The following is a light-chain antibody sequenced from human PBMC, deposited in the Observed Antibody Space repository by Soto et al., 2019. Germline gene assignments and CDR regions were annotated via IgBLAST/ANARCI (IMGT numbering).Light chain of an antibody. J-gene: IGKJ4*01. Sequence: EIVLTHSPATLSVSPGERATLSCRASQSVSSRLAWYQQKPGQAPRLLIYDASKRATDIPARFSGSGSGTDFTLTISSLEPEDFAVYYCQQRSARPPLTFGGGTKVDI. CDR3: QQRSARPPLT. V-gene: IGKV3-11*01. CDR2: DAS. CDR1: QSVSSR.